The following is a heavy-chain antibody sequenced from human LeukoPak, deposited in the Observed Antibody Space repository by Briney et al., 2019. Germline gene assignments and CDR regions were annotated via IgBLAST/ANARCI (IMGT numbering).Heavy chain of an antibody. CDR2: IYYSGST. J-gene: IGHJ4*02. V-gene: IGHV4-59*01. D-gene: IGHD3-22*01. CDR3: ASGSYDSSGRPF. Sequence: SETLSLTCTVSGGSISSYYWSWIRQPPGKGLEWTGYIYYSGSTNYNPSLKSRVTISVDTSKNQFSLKLSSVTAADTAVYYCASGSYDSSGRPFWGQGTLVTVSS. CDR1: GGSISSYY.